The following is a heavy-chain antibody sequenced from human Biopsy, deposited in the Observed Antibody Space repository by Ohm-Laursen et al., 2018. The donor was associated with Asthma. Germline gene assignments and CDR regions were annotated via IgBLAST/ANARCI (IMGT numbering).Heavy chain of an antibody. CDR1: GGTLNTYV. J-gene: IGHJ4*02. D-gene: IGHD2-2*01. CDR2: INSVFGTT. V-gene: IGHV1-69*13. Sequence: SVKVSCKSLGGTLNTYVIGWVRQAPGQGLEWMGGINSVFGTTTYPQKFQDRVTITADDSTSTVYMELSSLRSEDTAVYYCARKAGSCISRTCYSLDFWSQGTLVTVSS. CDR3: ARKAGSCISRTCYSLDF.